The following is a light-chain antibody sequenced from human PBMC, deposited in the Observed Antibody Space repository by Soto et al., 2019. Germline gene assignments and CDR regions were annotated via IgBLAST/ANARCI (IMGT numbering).Light chain of an antibody. Sequence: QSALTQPAAVSGSPGPSITLSCTGSSSDVGSYNLVSWYQQEPGKAPKLMIYEVNKRPSGISNRFSGSESGNTASLTISGLQAEDEADYYCSSYAGSYSYVVFGGGTKLTVL. V-gene: IGLV2-23*02. J-gene: IGLJ2*01. CDR3: SSYAGSYSYVV. CDR1: SSDVGSYNL. CDR2: EVN.